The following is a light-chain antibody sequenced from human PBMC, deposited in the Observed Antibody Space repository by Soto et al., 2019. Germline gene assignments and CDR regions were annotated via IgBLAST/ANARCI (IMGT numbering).Light chain of an antibody. CDR2: DNN. J-gene: IGLJ2*01. CDR1: SSNIGNNY. Sequence: QSVLTQPPSVSAAPGQKVTISCAGRSSNIGNNYVSWYQQLPGTAPKLLTYDNNKRPSGIPDRFSGSKSGTSATLGITGPQTGDAADYYCGTWDSSLSAGGVFGGGTKLTVL. V-gene: IGLV1-51*01. CDR3: GTWDSSLSAGGV.